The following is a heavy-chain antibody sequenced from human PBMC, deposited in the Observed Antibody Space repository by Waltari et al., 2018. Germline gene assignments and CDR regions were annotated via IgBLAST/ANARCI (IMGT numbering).Heavy chain of an antibody. CDR3: TRSLDV. CDR1: GFSFGTSW. Sequence: EVQVVESGGGVVQPGGSLRLSCTASGFSFGTSWMAWVRQAPGKGLEWVANIKHDGSEKYYVDSVKGRFTISRDNAKNSVYLQMNSLRAEDTAVYHCTRSLDVWGQGTTVTVSS. J-gene: IGHJ6*02. CDR2: IKHDGSEK. V-gene: IGHV3-7*01.